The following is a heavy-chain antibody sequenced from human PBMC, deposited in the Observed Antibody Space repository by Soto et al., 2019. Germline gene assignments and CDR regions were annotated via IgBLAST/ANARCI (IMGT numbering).Heavy chain of an antibody. J-gene: IGHJ4*02. D-gene: IGHD3-16*01. Sequence: ASETLSLTCGVSGGSISSSNWWNWVRQPPGKGLEWIGEIYPSGSTNYNPSLMSRVTISLDKSTNQFSLKLTSVTAADTAVYYCARDGGHGDYDYWGQGTLVTVSS. CDR1: GGSISSSNW. CDR2: IYPSGST. V-gene: IGHV4-4*02. CDR3: ARDGGHGDYDY.